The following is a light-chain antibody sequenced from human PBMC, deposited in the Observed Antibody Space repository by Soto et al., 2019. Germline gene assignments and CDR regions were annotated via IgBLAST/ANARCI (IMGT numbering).Light chain of an antibody. CDR2: DVG. Sequence: QAVVTQPASVSGSRGQSITISCTGTSSDVGGYNYVSWYQQHPGKAPKLIIYDVGNRPSGVSNRFSGSKSDNTASLTISGLQAEDEADYYCSSYTTSSTPYVFGTGTKLTVL. J-gene: IGLJ1*01. CDR3: SSYTTSSTPYV. V-gene: IGLV2-14*01. CDR1: SSDVGGYNY.